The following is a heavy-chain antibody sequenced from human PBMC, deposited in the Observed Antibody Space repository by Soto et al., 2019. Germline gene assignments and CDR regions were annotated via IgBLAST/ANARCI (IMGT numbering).Heavy chain of an antibody. CDR2: IADTGSA. D-gene: IGHD5-12*01. J-gene: IGHJ6*02. V-gene: IGHV4-61*01. CDR1: GGSVSSGSYY. CDR3: ARTHSGYDPLGMDV. Sequence: QVQLQESGPGLVKPSETLAVTCTVSGGSVSSGSYYWSWSRQPPGQGLEWVGCIADTGSADYNPSLKSRVTISVHTSKRQFSLRLNSVTAADTAFYYCARTHSGYDPLGMDVRGQGTTVTVSS.